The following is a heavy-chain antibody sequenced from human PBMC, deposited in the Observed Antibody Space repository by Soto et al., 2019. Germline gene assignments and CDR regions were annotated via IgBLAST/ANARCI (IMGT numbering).Heavy chain of an antibody. V-gene: IGHV3-15*07. D-gene: IGHD3-10*01. CDR2: IKSKTDGGTT. J-gene: IGHJ4*02. Sequence: GGSLRLSCAASGFTFSNAWMNWVRQAPGKGLEWVGRIKSKTDGGTTDYAAPVKGRFTISRDDSKNTLYLQMNSLKTEDTAVYYCHLPRSRNIWFGEYRHPDYWGQGTLVTVSS. CDR3: HLPRSRNIWFGEYRHPDY. CDR1: GFTFSNAW.